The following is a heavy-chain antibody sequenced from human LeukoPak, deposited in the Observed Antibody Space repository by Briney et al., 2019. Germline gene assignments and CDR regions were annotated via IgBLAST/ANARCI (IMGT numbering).Heavy chain of an antibody. CDR1: GFTFSRYW. J-gene: IGHJ4*02. CDR3: ARVLDSSSSRYQAFPY. D-gene: IGHD2-15*01. Sequence: PGGSLRLSCAASGFTFSRYWMTWVRQAPGKGLEWVANTKQDGSEKYYVDSVKGRFTIFRDNAKNSLYLQMNSLRAEDTAVYYCARVLDSSSSRYQAFPYWGPRTLVTVSS. V-gene: IGHV3-7*01. CDR2: TKQDGSEK.